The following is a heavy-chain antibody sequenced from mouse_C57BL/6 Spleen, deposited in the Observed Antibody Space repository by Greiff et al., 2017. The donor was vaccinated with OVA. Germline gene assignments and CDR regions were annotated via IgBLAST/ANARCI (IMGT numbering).Heavy chain of an antibody. CDR1: GYTFTSYW. J-gene: IGHJ2*01. D-gene: IGHD4-1*01. V-gene: IGHV1-55*01. CDR3: ARAGGTEGYFDY. CDR2: IYPGSGST. Sequence: VQLQQPGAELVKPGASVKMSCKASGYTFTSYWITWVKQRPGQGLEWIGDIYPGSGSTNYNEKFKSKATLTVDTSSSTAYMQLSSLTSEDSAVYYCARAGGTEGYFDYWGQGTTLTVSS.